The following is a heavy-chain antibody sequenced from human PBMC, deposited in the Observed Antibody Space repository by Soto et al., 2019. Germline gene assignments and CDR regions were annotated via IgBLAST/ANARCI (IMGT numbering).Heavy chain of an antibody. V-gene: IGHV3-23*01. CDR2: ISGSGGST. J-gene: IGHJ4*02. CDR3: AKDRIVVVPAASDY. Sequence: GGSLRLSCVASGFTFSSYAMSWVRQAPGKGLEWVSAISGSGGSTYYADSVKGRFTISRDNSKNTLYLQMNSLRAEDTAVYYCAKDRIVVVPAASDYWGQGTLVTVSS. CDR1: GFTFSSYA. D-gene: IGHD2-2*01.